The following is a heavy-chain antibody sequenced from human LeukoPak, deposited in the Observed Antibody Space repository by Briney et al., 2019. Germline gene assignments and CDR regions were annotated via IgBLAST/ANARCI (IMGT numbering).Heavy chain of an antibody. J-gene: IGHJ6*02. D-gene: IGHD3-10*01. V-gene: IGHV1-24*01. CDR1: GYTLTELS. CDR2: FDPEDSET. Sequence: ASVKVSCKVSGYTLTELSMHWVRQAPGKGLEWMGGFDPEDSETIYAKKFQGRVTMTEDTSTDTAYMELSSLRSEDTAVYYCATDRLGVRGATHYYYYGMDVWGQGTTVTVSS. CDR3: ATDRLGVRGATHYYYYGMDV.